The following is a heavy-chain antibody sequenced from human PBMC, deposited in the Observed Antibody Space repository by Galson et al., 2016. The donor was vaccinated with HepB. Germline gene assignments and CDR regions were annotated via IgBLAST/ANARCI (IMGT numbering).Heavy chain of an antibody. V-gene: IGHV4-38-2*02. J-gene: IGHJ4*02. CDR1: GYSISNGYY. CDR2: IYHSGTT. D-gene: IGHD5-12*01. CDR3: ARVDVAMYDSIDY. Sequence: LSLTCTVSGYSISNGYYWGWIRQSPGKGLEWIGSIYHSGTTFYNPSLKPRLTMSVDTSKNQFSLMLSSVTAADAAMYYCARVDVAMYDSIDYWGQGTLVTVSS.